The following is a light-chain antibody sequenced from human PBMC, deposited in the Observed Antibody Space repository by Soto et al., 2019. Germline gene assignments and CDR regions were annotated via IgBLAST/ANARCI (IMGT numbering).Light chain of an antibody. CDR1: SSDVGGYNY. CDR3: SSFSSTSTIV. Sequence: QSVLTQPASVSGSPGQSITISCIGSSSDVGGYNYVSWYQHHPGRVPKPMIFEVSDRPSGVSSRFSGSKSSNTAYLTISGLQAEDEADYYCSSFSSTSTIVFGGGTKLTVL. CDR2: EVS. J-gene: IGLJ2*01. V-gene: IGLV2-14*01.